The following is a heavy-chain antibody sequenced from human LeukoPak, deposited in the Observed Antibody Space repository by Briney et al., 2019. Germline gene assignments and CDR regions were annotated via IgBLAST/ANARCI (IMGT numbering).Heavy chain of an antibody. CDR1: GGSISSGGYY. CDR3: ARDLMTTVTSMGYYYGMDV. Sequence: SQTLSLTCTVSGGSISSGGYYWSWIRQHPGKGLEWIGYIYYSGSTYYNPSLKSRVTISVDTSKNQFSLKLSSATAADTAVYYCARDLMTTVTSMGYYYGMDVWGQGTTVTVSS. J-gene: IGHJ6*02. V-gene: IGHV4-31*03. CDR2: IYYSGST. D-gene: IGHD4-17*01.